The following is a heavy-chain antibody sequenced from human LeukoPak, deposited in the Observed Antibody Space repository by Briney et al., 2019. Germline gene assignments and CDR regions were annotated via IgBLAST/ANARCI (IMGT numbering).Heavy chain of an antibody. J-gene: IGHJ5*02. D-gene: IGHD1-26*01. CDR2: INPNSGGT. Sequence: ASVKVSCKASGYTFTGYYMHWVRQAPGQGLEWMGWINPNSGGTNYAQKFQGRVTMTRDTSISTAYMELSRLRSDDTAVHYCARVRRGSYGKNWFDPWGQGTLVTVSS. CDR3: ARVRRGSYGKNWFDP. CDR1: GYTFTGYY. V-gene: IGHV1-2*02.